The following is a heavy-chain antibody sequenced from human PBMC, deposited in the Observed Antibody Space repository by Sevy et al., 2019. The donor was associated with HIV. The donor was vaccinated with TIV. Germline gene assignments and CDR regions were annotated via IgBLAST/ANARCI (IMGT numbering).Heavy chain of an antibody. CDR3: AKVVDTVLVVYASGWFDP. Sequence: GGSLRLSCAASGFTFSSYAMSWVRQAPGKGLEWVSAISGSGGSTYYADSVKGRFTISRDNSKNTLYLQMNSLRAEDTAVYYCAKVVDTVLVVYASGWFDPWGQGTLVTVSS. V-gene: IGHV3-23*01. D-gene: IGHD2-8*02. CDR1: GFTFSSYA. CDR2: ISGSGGST. J-gene: IGHJ5*02.